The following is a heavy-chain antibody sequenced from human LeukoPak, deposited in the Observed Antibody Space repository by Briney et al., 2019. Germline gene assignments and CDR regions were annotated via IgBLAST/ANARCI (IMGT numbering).Heavy chain of an antibody. Sequence: GGSLRLSCAASGLTFRNYGMHWVRQAPGKGLEWVAIISYDGSNKYYADSVRGRFTISKDNYKNTLYLQMNSLRAEDTAVYYCASHRGDYATGYFDYWGQGTLVTVSS. CDR2: ISYDGSNK. CDR1: GLTFRNYG. D-gene: IGHD1-1*01. J-gene: IGHJ4*02. CDR3: ASHRGDYATGYFDY. V-gene: IGHV3-30*03.